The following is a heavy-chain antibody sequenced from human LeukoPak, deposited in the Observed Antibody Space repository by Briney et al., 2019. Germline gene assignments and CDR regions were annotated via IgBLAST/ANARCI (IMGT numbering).Heavy chain of an antibody. CDR1: GYTFTANY. D-gene: IGHD6-13*01. V-gene: IGHV1-2*02. J-gene: IGHJ4*02. CDR3: ARGDGSSWYEY. Sequence: VASVKVSCEASGYTFTANYMHWVRQAPGQGLEWMGWMNSNSGATNYAQRFQGRVTMTRDTSISAAYMELRSLRYDDTAVYYCARGDGSSWYEYWGQGTMVTVSS. CDR2: MNSNSGAT.